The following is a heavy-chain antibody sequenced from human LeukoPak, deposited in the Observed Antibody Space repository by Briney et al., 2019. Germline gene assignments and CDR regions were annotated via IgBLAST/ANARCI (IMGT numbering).Heavy chain of an antibody. J-gene: IGHJ5*02. CDR2: INPNSGGT. V-gene: IGHV1-2*02. CDR3: ARDRTTMVRGVIITSWFDP. Sequence: ASVKVSCKASGYTFTGYYTHWVRQAPGQGLEWMGWINPNSGGTNYAQKFQGRVTMTRDTSISTAYMELSRLRSDDTAVYYCARDRTTMVRGVIITSWFDPWGQGTLVTVSS. D-gene: IGHD3-10*01. CDR1: GYTFTGYY.